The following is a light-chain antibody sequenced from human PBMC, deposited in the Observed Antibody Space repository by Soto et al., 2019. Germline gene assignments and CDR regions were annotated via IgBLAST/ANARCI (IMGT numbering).Light chain of an antibody. V-gene: IGLV1-47*01. CDR1: TSNIGSKY. CDR3: AAWDDSLSGVV. J-gene: IGLJ2*01. CDR2: SDN. Sequence: QSVLTQPPSASGTPGQRVTISCSGSTSNIGSKYVYWYQQLPGTAPKPLIYSDNVRPSGVPDRFSGSKSGTSASLAISGVRSEDEADYFCAAWDDSLSGVVFGGGTKVTVL.